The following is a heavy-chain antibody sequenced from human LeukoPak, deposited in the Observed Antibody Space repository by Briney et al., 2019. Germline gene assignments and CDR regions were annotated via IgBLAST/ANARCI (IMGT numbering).Heavy chain of an antibody. D-gene: IGHD2-15*01. V-gene: IGHV4-34*01. CDR1: GGSFSAYY. Sequence: PSETLSLTCAVYGGSFSAYYWSWIRQPPGKGLEWIGEINHSGSTNYNPSLKSRVTISVDTSKNQFSLELSSVTAADTAVYYCARGDLGYCSGGSCYLYYFDYWGQGTLVTVSS. J-gene: IGHJ4*02. CDR3: ARGDLGYCSGGSCYLYYFDY. CDR2: INHSGST.